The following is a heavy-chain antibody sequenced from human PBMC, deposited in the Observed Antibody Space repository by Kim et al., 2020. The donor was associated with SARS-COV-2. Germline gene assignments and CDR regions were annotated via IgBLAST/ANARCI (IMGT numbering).Heavy chain of an antibody. CDR2: ISYDGSNK. V-gene: IGHV3-33*05. D-gene: IGHD2-2*01. Sequence: GGSLRLSCAASGFTFSSYGMHWVRQAPGKGLEWVAVISYDGSNKYYADSVKGRFTISRDNSKNTLYLQMNSLRAEDTAVYYCARDEYCSSTSCYNYGMDVWRQGTTVTVSS. CDR1: GFTFSSYG. CDR3: ARDEYCSSTSCYNYGMDV. J-gene: IGHJ6*01.